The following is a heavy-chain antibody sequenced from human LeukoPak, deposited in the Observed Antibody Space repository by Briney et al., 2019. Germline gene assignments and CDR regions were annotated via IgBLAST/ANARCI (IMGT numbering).Heavy chain of an antibody. CDR1: GFTFSSYS. CDR2: ISSSSSTI. J-gene: IGHJ4*02. V-gene: IGHV3-48*01. Sequence: GGSLRLSCAASGFTFSSYSMNWVRQAPGKGLEWVSYISSSSSTIYYADSVKGRFTISRDNAKNSLYLQMNSLRAEDTAVYYCARVGIGSGSYKPRPYYFDYWGQGTLVTVSS. D-gene: IGHD3-10*01. CDR3: ARVGIGSGSYKPRPYYFDY.